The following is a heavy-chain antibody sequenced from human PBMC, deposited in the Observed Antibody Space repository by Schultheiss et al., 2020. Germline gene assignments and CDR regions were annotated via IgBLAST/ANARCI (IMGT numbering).Heavy chain of an antibody. J-gene: IGHJ6*02. Sequence: SVKVSCKASGYTFTSYGISWVRQAPGQGLEWMGGIIPIFGTANYAQKFQGRVTITADESTSTAYMELSSLRSEDTAVYYCASSIFVYYDILTGYYSNYYYYYGMDVWGQGTTVTVSS. CDR3: ASSIFVYYDILTGYYSNYYYYYGMDV. CDR1: GYTFTSYG. CDR2: IIPIFGTA. D-gene: IGHD3-9*01. V-gene: IGHV1-69*13.